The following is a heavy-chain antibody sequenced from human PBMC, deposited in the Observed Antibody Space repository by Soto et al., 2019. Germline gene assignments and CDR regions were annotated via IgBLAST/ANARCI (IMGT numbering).Heavy chain of an antibody. CDR2: MSYYGSDT. V-gene: IGHV3-30*02. Sequence: PGGTLRLSCVGSGFIFSNNGMHWVRKTPGKGLEWVAFMSYYGSDTFYADSVKGRFTISRDNSKNTLFLHMSNLRAEDTAMYYCTIVRVAHSALDHWGQGTLVTVSS. CDR1: GFIFSNNG. CDR3: TIVRVAHSALDH. J-gene: IGHJ4*02. D-gene: IGHD3-10*02.